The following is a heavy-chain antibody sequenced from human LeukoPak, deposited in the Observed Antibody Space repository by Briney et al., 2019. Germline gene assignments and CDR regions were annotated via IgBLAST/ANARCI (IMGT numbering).Heavy chain of an antibody. D-gene: IGHD3-22*01. CDR2: ISYDGSNK. CDR3: AKDWGSGYYHIDY. CDR1: GFTFSSYG. J-gene: IGHJ4*02. Sequence: GGSLRLSCAASGFTFSSYGMHWIRQAPGKGLEWVAVISYDGSNKYYADSVKGRFTISRDNSKNTLYLQMNSLRAEDTAVYYCAKDWGSGYYHIDYWGQGTLVTVSS. V-gene: IGHV3-30*18.